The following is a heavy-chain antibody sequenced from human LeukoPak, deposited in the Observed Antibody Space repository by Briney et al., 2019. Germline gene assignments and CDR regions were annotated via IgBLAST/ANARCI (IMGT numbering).Heavy chain of an antibody. V-gene: IGHV3-21*01. J-gene: IGHJ4*02. CDR3: AREVGYYYDSSGPYYFDY. D-gene: IGHD3-22*01. CDR1: GFTFSSYA. Sequence: GGSLRLSCAASGFTFSSYAMSWVRQAPGKGLEWVSSISSSSSYIYYADSVKGRFTISRDNAKNSLYLQLNSLRAEDTAVYYCAREVGYYYDSSGPYYFDYWGQGTLVTVSS. CDR2: ISSSSSYI.